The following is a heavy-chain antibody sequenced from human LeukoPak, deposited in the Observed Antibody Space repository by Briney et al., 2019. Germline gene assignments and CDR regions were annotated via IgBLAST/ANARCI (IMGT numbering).Heavy chain of an antibody. CDR1: GFTFDDYG. J-gene: IGHJ4*02. D-gene: IGHD3-10*01. CDR2: INWNSGST. V-gene: IGHV3-20*04. Sequence: GGSLRLSCAASGFTFDDYGMSWVRQAPGKGLEWVSGINWNSGSTGYADSVKGRFTISRDNAKNSLYLQMNSLRAEDTALYYCARETYYGSGPSYYFDYWGQGTLVTVSS. CDR3: ARETYYGSGPSYYFDY.